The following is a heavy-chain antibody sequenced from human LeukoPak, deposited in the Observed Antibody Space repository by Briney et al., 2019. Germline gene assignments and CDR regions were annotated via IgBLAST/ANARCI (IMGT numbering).Heavy chain of an antibody. CDR1: GYTFTSYD. J-gene: IGHJ4*02. Sequence: ASVKVSCKASGYTFTSYDINWVRQATGQGLEWMGWMNPNSGNTGYAQKFQGRVTMTRNTSISTAYMELSNLRSEDTAVYYCARRAPTYYYDSSGVDYWGQGTLVTVSX. CDR3: ARRAPTYYYDSSGVDY. V-gene: IGHV1-8*02. D-gene: IGHD3-22*01. CDR2: MNPNSGNT.